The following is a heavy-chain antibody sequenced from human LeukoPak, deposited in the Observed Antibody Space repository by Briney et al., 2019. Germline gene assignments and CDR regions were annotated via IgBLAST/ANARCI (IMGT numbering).Heavy chain of an antibody. J-gene: IGHJ4*02. CDR2: ISSSGSTI. Sequence: GGSLRLSCAASGFTFSTYNMHWVRQAPGKGLEWVSYISSSGSTIYYADSVKGRFTISRDNAKNSLYLQMNSLRDEDTAVYYCARDWLVGATPPYYFDYWGQGTRVTVSS. D-gene: IGHD1-26*01. CDR3: ARDWLVGATPPYYFDY. CDR1: GFTFSTYN. V-gene: IGHV3-48*02.